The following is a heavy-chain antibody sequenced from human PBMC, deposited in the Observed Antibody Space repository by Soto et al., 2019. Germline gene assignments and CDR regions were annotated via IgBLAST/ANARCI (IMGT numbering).Heavy chain of an antibody. J-gene: IGHJ6*02. CDR2: IKFDGSIT. CDR1: GFTFSDYW. Sequence: EVQLVESGGGLVQPGGSLRLSCVASGFTFSDYWMHWVRQAPGKGLVWVSRIKFDGSITSHADSVKGRFTISRDNARNTVHLQMYSLRAEDTGIYYSARELRNYYGVDVWGQGTTVTVSS. D-gene: IGHD4-17*01. V-gene: IGHV3-74*01. CDR3: ARELRNYYGVDV.